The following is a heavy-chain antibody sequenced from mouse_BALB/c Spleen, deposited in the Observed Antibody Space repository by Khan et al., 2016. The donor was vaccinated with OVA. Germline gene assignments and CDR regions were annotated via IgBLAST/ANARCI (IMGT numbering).Heavy chain of an antibody. D-gene: IGHD2-14*01. CDR3: TRGGYGAFGY. Sequence: EVQLQESGGGLVKPGGSLKLSCAASGFTFSDYYMYWVRQTPEKRLEWVATIRDGGSYTYFPDSVEGRFTISRDNAKNNLYLQLISLKSEDTAMYYCTRGGYGAFGYWGQGTLVTVSA. CDR1: GFTFSDYY. V-gene: IGHV5-4*02. CDR2: IRDGGSYT. J-gene: IGHJ3*01.